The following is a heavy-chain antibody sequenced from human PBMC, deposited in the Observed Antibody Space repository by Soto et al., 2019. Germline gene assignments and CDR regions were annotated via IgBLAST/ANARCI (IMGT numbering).Heavy chain of an antibody. CDR3: ARDRSTVRDYYDY. Sequence: QVQLAESGGGVVQPGRSLRLSCAASGFIFSSYGMHWVRQAPGKGLEWVAVIWYDGSNRHYADSVKGRFTISRDNSKNTVHLQMNSLRVDDTAVYYCARDRSTVRDYYDYWGQGTLVTVSS. CDR1: GFIFSSYG. D-gene: IGHD6-13*01. V-gene: IGHV3-33*01. CDR2: IWYDGSNR. J-gene: IGHJ4*02.